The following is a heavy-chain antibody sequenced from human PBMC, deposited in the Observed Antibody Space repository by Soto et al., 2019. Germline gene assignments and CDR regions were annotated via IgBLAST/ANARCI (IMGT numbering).Heavy chain of an antibody. J-gene: IGHJ5*02. CDR1: GFTFSSYA. Sequence: VGSLRLSCAASGFTFSSYAMSWVRQAPGKGLEWVSAISGSGGSTYYADSVKGRFTISRDNSKNTLYLQMNSLRAEDTAVYYCAKDRDSSGWYAGGVDWFDPWGQGTLVTVSS. V-gene: IGHV3-23*01. D-gene: IGHD6-19*01. CDR3: AKDRDSSGWYAGGVDWFDP. CDR2: ISGSGGST.